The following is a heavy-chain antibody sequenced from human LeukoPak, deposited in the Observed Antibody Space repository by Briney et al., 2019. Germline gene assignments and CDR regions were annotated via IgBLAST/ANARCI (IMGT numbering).Heavy chain of an antibody. V-gene: IGHV3-21*01. J-gene: IGHJ4*02. Sequence: GGSLRLSCAASGFTFSSYSMNWVRQAPGKGLEWVSSISSSSSYIYYADSVKGRFTIFRDNAKNSLYLQMNSLRAEDTAVYYCAREEGFGELPHYFDYWGQGTLVTVSS. CDR2: ISSSSSYI. D-gene: IGHD3-10*01. CDR1: GFTFSSYS. CDR3: AREEGFGELPHYFDY.